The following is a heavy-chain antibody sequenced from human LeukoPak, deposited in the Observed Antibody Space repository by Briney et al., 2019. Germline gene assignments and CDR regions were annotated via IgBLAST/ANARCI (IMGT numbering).Heavy chain of an antibody. Sequence: PSETLSLTCGVHGGSFSAYYWSWIRQPPGKGLEWIGEIGHSGSTNYNPSLKSRVTISADTSKNQFSLKLTSVTAADTAVYYCARALIACSSTTCYRGNFDHWGQGALATVSS. V-gene: IGHV4-34*01. CDR1: GGSFSAYY. CDR2: IGHSGST. D-gene: IGHD2-2*01. CDR3: ARALIACSSTTCYRGNFDH. J-gene: IGHJ4*02.